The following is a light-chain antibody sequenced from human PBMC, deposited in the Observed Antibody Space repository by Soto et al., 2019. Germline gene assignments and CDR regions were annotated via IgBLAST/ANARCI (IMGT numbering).Light chain of an antibody. CDR1: QTLGSS. CDR2: KTS. Sequence: DIQMTQSPSTLSASVGDTVTITCRARQTLGSSLAWYQHKPGRAPYLLIYKTSTLEPGVPSRFSGYGSATEFTLAISGLQADDVATYYCQLYDSYSMTFGPGTKVDL. V-gene: IGKV1-5*03. J-gene: IGKJ3*01. CDR3: QLYDSYSMT.